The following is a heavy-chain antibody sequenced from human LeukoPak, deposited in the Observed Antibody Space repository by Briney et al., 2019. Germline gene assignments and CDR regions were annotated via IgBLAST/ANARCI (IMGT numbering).Heavy chain of an antibody. CDR3: ARQGYSGHSQGAADY. CDR1: GHTFTRYG. Sequence: GASVKASCKASGHTFTRYGISWVRQAPGHGLEWMGWISAYNGNTNYAQKFQCRVTMTTDTSTSTDHMELRSLRSDETAVYYFARQGYSGHSQGAADYWGEGTLLTVSS. D-gene: IGHD4-23*01. V-gene: IGHV1-18*01. J-gene: IGHJ4*02. CDR2: ISAYNGNT.